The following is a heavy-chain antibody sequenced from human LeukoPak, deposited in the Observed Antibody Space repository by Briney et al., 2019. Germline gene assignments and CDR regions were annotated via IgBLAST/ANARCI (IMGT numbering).Heavy chain of an antibody. J-gene: IGHJ4*02. CDR2: INLIGGLT. CDR3: ARQQGIQYLNFDY. D-gene: IGHD5-24*01. V-gene: IGHV1-69*04. CDR1: GGTFSSYA. Sequence: SVKVSCKASGGTFSSYAISWLRQAPGQGPEWMGMINLIGGLTHYAPKFQGRVTMTRDTSTSTVYMELSSLGSEDTAVYYCARQQGIQYLNFDYWGQGALITVSS.